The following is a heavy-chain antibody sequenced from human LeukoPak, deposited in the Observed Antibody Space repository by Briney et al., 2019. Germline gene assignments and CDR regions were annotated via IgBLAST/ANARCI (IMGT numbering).Heavy chain of an antibody. Sequence: SETPSLTCSVSGDSISTSSYYWGWIRQPPGKGLEWIGTICYSGSTYYNPSLTSRVTISVDTSKNQFSLKLSSVTAADTAVYYCARHKDYYYSYMDVWGKGTTVTISS. CDR1: GDSISTSSYY. CDR3: ARHKDYYYSYMDV. CDR2: ICYSGST. J-gene: IGHJ6*03. V-gene: IGHV4-39*01.